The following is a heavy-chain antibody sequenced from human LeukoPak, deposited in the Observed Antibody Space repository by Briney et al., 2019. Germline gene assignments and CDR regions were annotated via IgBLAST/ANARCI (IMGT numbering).Heavy chain of an antibody. CDR2: FSWNSGSI. D-gene: IGHD4-17*01. J-gene: IGHJ4*02. CDR3: AREREPVTTEFDY. Sequence: GRSLRLSCAASGFTFDDYAMHWVRQAPRKGLEWVSGFSWNSGSIGYADSVKGRFTISRDNAKNSLYLQMNSLRAEDTAVYYCAREREPVTTEFDYWGQGTLVTVSS. V-gene: IGHV3-9*01. CDR1: GFTFDDYA.